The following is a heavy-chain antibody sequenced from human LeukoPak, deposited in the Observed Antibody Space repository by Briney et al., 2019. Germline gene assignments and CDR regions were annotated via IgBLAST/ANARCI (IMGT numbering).Heavy chain of an antibody. J-gene: IGHJ4*02. CDR2: ISYDGSNK. CDR1: GFTFSSYA. CDR3: ARGPNRSGWYAGDY. D-gene: IGHD6-19*01. V-gene: IGHV3-30-3*01. Sequence: GRSLRLSCAASGFTFSSYAMHWVRQAPGKGLEWVAVISYDGSNKYYADSVKGRFTISRDNSKNTLYLQMNSLRAEDTAVYYCARGPNRSGWYAGDYWGQGTLVTVSS.